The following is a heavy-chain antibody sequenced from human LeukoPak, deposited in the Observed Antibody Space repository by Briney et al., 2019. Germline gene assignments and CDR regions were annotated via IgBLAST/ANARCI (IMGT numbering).Heavy chain of an antibody. CDR1: GFTFSSYA. CDR2: ISYDGSNK. J-gene: IGHJ4*02. CDR3: ARDKYSSGWYLDY. Sequence: GGSLRLSCAASGFTFSSYAMHWVRQAPGKGLEWVAVISYDGSNKYYADSVKGRFIISRDNSKNTLYLQMNSLRAEDTAVYYCARDKYSSGWYLDYWGQGTLVTVSS. V-gene: IGHV3-30-3*01. D-gene: IGHD6-19*01.